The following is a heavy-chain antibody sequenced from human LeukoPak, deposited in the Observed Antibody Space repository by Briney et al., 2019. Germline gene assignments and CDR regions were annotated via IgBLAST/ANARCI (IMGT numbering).Heavy chain of an antibody. Sequence: GGSLRLSCAASGFTFSSYSMYWVRQAPGKGLEYVSAISSNGGSTYYANSVKGRLTISRDNSKNTLYLQMGSLRGEDMAVYYCAREVNWRFDYWGQGTLVTVSS. CDR2: ISSNGGST. D-gene: IGHD1-1*01. CDR1: GFTFSSYS. CDR3: AREVNWRFDY. J-gene: IGHJ4*02. V-gene: IGHV3-64*01.